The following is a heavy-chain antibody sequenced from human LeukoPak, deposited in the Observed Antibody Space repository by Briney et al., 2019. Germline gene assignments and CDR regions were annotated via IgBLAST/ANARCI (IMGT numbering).Heavy chain of an antibody. J-gene: IGHJ4*02. V-gene: IGHV4-34*01. D-gene: IGHD6-6*01. CDR1: GGSFSGYY. Sequence: SETLSLTCAVYGGSFSGYYWSWMRQPPGKGLEWIGEINHSGSTNYNPSLKSRVTISVDTSKNQFSLKLSSVTAADTAVYYCASLYSSSNYWGQGTLVTVSS. CDR3: ASLYSSSNY. CDR2: INHSGST.